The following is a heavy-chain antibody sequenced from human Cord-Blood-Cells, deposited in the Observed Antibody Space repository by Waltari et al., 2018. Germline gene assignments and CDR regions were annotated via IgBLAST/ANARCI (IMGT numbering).Heavy chain of an antibody. D-gene: IGHD4-4*01. CDR1: AGTFSSYA. CDR3: ARGPAYSNYYYYGMDV. Sequence: QVQLVQSGAEVKKPGSSVKVSCKASAGTFSSYAIRRVRQAPGQGLEWMGGIIPIFGTANYAQKFQGRVTITADESTSTAYMELSSLRSEDTAVYYCARGPAYSNYYYYGMDVWGQGTTVTVSS. J-gene: IGHJ6*02. CDR2: IIPIFGTA. V-gene: IGHV1-69*12.